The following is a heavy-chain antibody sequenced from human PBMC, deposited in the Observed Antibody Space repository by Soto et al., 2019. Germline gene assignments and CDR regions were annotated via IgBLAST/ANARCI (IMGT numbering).Heavy chain of an antibody. CDR2: IKVDSGYT. V-gene: IGHV1-18*04. CDR1: GYPFIKYG. J-gene: IGHJ5*02. Sequence: QLQLVPSAAEVKKPGASVRVSCKAYGYPFIKYGISWIRQAPEQGLEWMGWIKVDSGYTNYAQKFQGRVTMTADTSSDTAFMELRSLRLGDTAVYFCATSYDTGFDPWGQGTLVSVSS. D-gene: IGHD3-9*01. CDR3: ATSYDTGFDP.